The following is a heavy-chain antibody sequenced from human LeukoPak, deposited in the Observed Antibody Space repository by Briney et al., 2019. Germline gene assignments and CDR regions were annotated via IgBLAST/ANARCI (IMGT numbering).Heavy chain of an antibody. CDR1: GYSFSSFW. D-gene: IGHD2-2*02. V-gene: IGHV5-51*01. CDR2: IYPGDSDT. J-gene: IGHJ3*02. Sequence: GESLKISCKGSGYSFSSFWIGWVRLMPGKGLEWMGIIYPGDSDTRYSPSFQGQVTISADKSISTAYLQWSSLKASDTAMYYCARHYAPPIRKGDAFDIWGQGTMVTVSS. CDR3: ARHYAPPIRKGDAFDI.